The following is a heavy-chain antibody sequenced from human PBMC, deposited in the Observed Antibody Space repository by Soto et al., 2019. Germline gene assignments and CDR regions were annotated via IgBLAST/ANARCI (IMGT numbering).Heavy chain of an antibody. J-gene: IGHJ4*02. CDR3: ATWVDYGDFEGFDF. D-gene: IGHD4-17*01. CDR2: VDPNGGGS. V-gene: IGHV1-2*04. Sequence: QGQLLQSGAEVNKPGASVKVSCRTSGYSFTDYKLHWVLQAPGQDLEWMGCVDPNGGGSNSAQNFQGSVTMTWDTAITTAYVDLTRLTTNDTATYFCATWVDYGDFEGFDFWGQAAMVTLSS. CDR1: GYSFTDYK.